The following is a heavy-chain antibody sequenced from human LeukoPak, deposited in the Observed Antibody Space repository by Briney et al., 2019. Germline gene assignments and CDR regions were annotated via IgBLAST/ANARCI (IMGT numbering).Heavy chain of an antibody. CDR2: IIDSGGST. CDR3: ATETIVGVTCY. V-gene: IGHV3-23*01. D-gene: IGHD1-26*01. CDR1: GFTFSSYA. J-gene: IGHJ4*02. Sequence: GGSLRLSCVASGFTFSSYAMSWVRQAPGKGLEWVSAIIDSGGSTYYADSVKGRFTISRDNSRNTLYLQMNSLRAEDTALYYCATETIVGVTCYWGQGTLVTVSS.